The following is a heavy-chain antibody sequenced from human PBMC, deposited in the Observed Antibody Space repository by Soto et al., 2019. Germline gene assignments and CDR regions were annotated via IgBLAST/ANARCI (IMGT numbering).Heavy chain of an antibody. CDR3: ARRARIAVAESYYYYGMDV. Sequence: GGSLRLSCAASGFTFSSYWMTWVRQAPGKGLEWVANIKQDGGEKYYEDSVKGRFTISRDNAKNSLYLQMNSLRAEDTAVYYCARRARIAVAESYYYYGMDVWGQGTTVTVSS. CDR1: GFTFSSYW. J-gene: IGHJ6*02. D-gene: IGHD6-19*01. CDR2: IKQDGGEK. V-gene: IGHV3-7*01.